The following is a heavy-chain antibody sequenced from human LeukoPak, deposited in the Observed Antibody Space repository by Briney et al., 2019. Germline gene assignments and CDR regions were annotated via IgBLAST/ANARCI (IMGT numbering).Heavy chain of an antibody. J-gene: IGHJ4*02. V-gene: IGHV4-39*01. CDR2: IYYSGST. CDR1: GGSISSSSYY. Sequence: SETLSLTCTVSGGSISSSSYYWGWIRQPPGKGLEWIGSIYYSGSTYYNPSLKSRVTISVDTSKNQFSLKLSSVTAADTAVYYCARADYDILTGYYYWGQGTLVTVSS. D-gene: IGHD3-9*01. CDR3: ARADYDILTGYYY.